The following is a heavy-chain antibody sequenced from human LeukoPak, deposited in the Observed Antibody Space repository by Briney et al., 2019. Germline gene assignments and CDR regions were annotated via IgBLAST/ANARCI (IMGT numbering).Heavy chain of an antibody. Sequence: PTETLSLTCTVSGGSISRGGYYWTWIRQHPGKGLEWIGYIYYSGTTYFHPSLKSRVTISVDTSKNQFSLKLSSVTAADTAVYYCARDLGITGYYPFDYWGQGILVTVSS. CDR3: ARDLGITGYYPFDY. D-gene: IGHD3-9*01. J-gene: IGHJ4*02. CDR1: GGSISRGGYY. CDR2: IYYSGTT. V-gene: IGHV4-31*03.